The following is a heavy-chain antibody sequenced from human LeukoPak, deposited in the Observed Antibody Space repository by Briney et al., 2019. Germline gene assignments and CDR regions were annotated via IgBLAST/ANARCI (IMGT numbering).Heavy chain of an antibody. CDR1: GLTLSTYG. Sequence: GGSLRLSCAASGLTLSTYGMTWVRQAPGKGLEWVSGISGSGDTTYYADSVKGRFTISRDNSKDTLYLQMNSLRAEDTAVYYCAKDRGYWGQGTLVTVSS. J-gene: IGHJ4*02. CDR2: ISGSGDTT. V-gene: IGHV3-23*01. CDR3: AKDRGY.